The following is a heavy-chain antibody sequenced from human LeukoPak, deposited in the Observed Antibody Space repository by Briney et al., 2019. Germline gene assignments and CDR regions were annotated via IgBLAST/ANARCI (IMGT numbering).Heavy chain of an antibody. D-gene: IGHD1-26*01. J-gene: IGHJ4*02. CDR3: ARSASYLVGHDY. V-gene: IGHV5-51*01. CDR2: ISPGDSDT. CDR1: GXSFTSYC. Sequence: GESLKISFKGSGXSFTSYCIGWVRQMPGKGLEWMGLISPGDSDTRYSPSLQGHVTISADKSSSTAYLQWSSLKASDTAMYYCARSASYLVGHDYWGQGTLVTVSS.